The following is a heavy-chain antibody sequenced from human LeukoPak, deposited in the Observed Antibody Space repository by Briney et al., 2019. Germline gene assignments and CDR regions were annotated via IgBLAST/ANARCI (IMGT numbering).Heavy chain of an antibody. V-gene: IGHV4-30-2*01. CDR2: IFHTGST. Sequence: SQTLSLTCSVSGGSIGSGIYSWSWIRQPPGKGLEWIGYIFHTGSTSYNPPLKSRVTISVDTSKNHFSLKLSSVTAADTAMYYCVRDGDYYDSGGYGNIWGQGTLVTVSS. CDR1: GGSIGSGIYS. CDR3: VRDGDYYDSGGYGNI. J-gene: IGHJ4*02. D-gene: IGHD3-22*01.